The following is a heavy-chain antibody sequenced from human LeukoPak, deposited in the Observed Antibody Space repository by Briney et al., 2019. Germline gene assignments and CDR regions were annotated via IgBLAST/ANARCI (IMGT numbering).Heavy chain of an antibody. CDR1: GGSISSYY. V-gene: IGHV4-59*01. CDR2: IYYSGST. Sequence: SETLSLTCTVSGGSISSYYWSWIRQPPGKGLEWIGYIYYSGSTNYNPSLKSRVTISVDTSKNQFSLKLSSVTAADTAVYYCALDTGERWDYFDYWGQGTLVTVSS. D-gene: IGHD5-24*01. J-gene: IGHJ4*02. CDR3: ALDTGERWDYFDY.